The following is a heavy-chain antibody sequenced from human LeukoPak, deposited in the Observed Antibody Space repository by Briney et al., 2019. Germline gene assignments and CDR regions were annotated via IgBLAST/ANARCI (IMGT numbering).Heavy chain of an antibody. J-gene: IGHJ6*03. CDR3: AREVSVPLDYYYMDV. CDR1: GGSISSYY. Sequence: SETLSLTCTVSGGSISSYYWSWIRQPPGKGLEWIGYIYYSGSTNYNPSLKSRVTISVDTSKNQFSLKVSSVTAADTAVYYCAREVSVPLDYYYMDVWGKGTTVTVSS. CDR2: IYYSGST. D-gene: IGHD5/OR15-5a*01. V-gene: IGHV4-59*01.